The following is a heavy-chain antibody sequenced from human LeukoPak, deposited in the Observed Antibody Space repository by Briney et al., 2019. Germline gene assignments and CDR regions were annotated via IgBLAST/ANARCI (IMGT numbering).Heavy chain of an antibody. CDR2: IYTSGST. CDR1: GGSISSSSYY. J-gene: IGHJ4*02. D-gene: IGHD6-13*01. CDR3: ARGASFSSSWYWFDY. Sequence: SETLSLTCTVSGGSISSSSYYWGWIRQPPGKGLEWIGRIYTSGSTNYNPSLKSRVTISVDTSKNQFSLKLSSVTAADTAVYYCARGASFSSSWYWFDYWGQGTLVTVSS. V-gene: IGHV4-39*07.